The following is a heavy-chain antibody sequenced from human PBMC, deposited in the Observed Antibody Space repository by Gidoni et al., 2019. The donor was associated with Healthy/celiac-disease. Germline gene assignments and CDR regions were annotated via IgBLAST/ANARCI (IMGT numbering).Heavy chain of an antibody. CDR3: ARRGGCSGGSCYYWFDP. J-gene: IGHJ5*02. CDR2: INHSGST. CDR1: GGSFSGYY. D-gene: IGHD2-15*01. V-gene: IGHV4-34*01. Sequence: QVQLQQWGAGLLKPSETLSLTCAVYGGSFSGYYWSWIRQPPGKGLEGIGEINHSGSTNYNPSLKSRVTISVDTSKNQFSLKLSSVTAADTAVYYCARRGGCSGGSCYYWFDPWGQGTLVTVSS.